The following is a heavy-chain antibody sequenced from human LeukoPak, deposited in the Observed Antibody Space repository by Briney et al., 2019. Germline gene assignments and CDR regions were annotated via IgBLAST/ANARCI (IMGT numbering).Heavy chain of an antibody. V-gene: IGHV3-21*01. J-gene: IGHJ4*02. CDR1: GFTFSSYS. CDR2: INILSNYI. Sequence: PGGSLRLSCAASGFTFSSYSMNWVRQATGKGLGWVSSINILSNYIYYAESVKGRFTISRDNAKNSLYLQMNSLRAEDTAVYYCARDSHSSSWYSEFDYWGQGTLVTVSS. D-gene: IGHD6-13*01. CDR3: ARDSHSSSWYSEFDY.